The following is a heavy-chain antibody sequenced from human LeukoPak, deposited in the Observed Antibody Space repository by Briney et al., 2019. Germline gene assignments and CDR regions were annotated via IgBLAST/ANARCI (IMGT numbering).Heavy chain of an antibody. J-gene: IGHJ3*02. Sequence: SETLSLTCTVSGGSISSTSYYWGWIRQPPGKGLEWIGSIYYSGSTNYNPSLKIRVTISVDTSKNQFSLKLSSVTAADTAVYYCARPSFTQWHAFDIWGQGTMVTVSS. D-gene: IGHD2-8*01. V-gene: IGHV4-39*07. CDR3: ARPSFTQWHAFDI. CDR1: GGSISSTSYY. CDR2: IYYSGST.